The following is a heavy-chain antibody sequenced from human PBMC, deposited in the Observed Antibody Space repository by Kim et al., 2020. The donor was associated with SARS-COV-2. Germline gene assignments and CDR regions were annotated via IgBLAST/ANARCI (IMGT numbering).Heavy chain of an antibody. Sequence: YATAYAASVKGRFTISRDDSKNTAYLQINSLKTEDTAVYYCTNGRDNAFDIWGQGTMVTVSS. CDR3: TNGRDNAFDI. V-gene: IGHV3-73*01. CDR2: YAT. D-gene: IGHD2-15*01. J-gene: IGHJ3*02.